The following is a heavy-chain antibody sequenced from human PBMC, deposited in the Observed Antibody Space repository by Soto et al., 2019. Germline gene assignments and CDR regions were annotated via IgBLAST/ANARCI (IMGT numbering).Heavy chain of an antibody. V-gene: IGHV3-23*01. J-gene: IGHJ4*02. D-gene: IGHD1-26*01. Sequence: GGSLRLSCAASGFTFNRYSMSWVRQAPGKGLECVSSISGTGGDTFYADSVKGRFTISRDNSKNTLYLQMSSLRADDTALYYCAKDSALPYSGSYFDYWGQGAMVTVSS. CDR1: GFTFNRYS. CDR3: AKDSALPYSGSYFDY. CDR2: ISGTGGDT.